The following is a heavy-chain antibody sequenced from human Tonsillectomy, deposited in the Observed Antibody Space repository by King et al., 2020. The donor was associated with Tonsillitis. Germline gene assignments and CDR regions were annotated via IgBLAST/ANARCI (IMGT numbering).Heavy chain of an antibody. CDR1: GFTFSDYY. D-gene: IGHD2-8*01. V-gene: IGHV3-11*01. CDR2: ISSSGDTI. J-gene: IGHJ6*02. CDR3: ASPNLLTMLSYAMDV. Sequence: VQLVESGGGLVKPGGSLRLSCAASGFTFSDYYMSWIRQAPGKGLEWVSYISSSGDTIYYADSVKGRFTIYRDNAKNSLYLQMNSLRAGDTAVYYCASPNLLTMLSYAMDVWGQGTTVTVPS.